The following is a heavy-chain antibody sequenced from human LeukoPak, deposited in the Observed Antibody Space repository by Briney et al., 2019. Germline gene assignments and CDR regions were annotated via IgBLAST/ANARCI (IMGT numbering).Heavy chain of an antibody. V-gene: IGHV3-66*01. CDR3: ARDSIAVVGTDY. CDR2: IYSGGST. Sequence: GGSLRLSCAVSAFTVSSNYMTWVRQAPGKGLEWVSVIYSGGSTYYADSVKGRFTISRDNSRNTLYLQMNSLRGEDTAVYYCARDSIAVVGTDYWGQGTLVTVSS. CDR1: AFTVSSNY. D-gene: IGHD6-19*01. J-gene: IGHJ4*02.